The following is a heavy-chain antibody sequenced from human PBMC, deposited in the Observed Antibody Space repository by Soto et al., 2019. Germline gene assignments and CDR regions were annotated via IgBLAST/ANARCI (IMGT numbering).Heavy chain of an antibody. CDR2: IIPIFGTA. CDR1: GGTFSSDA. V-gene: IGHV1-69*06. CDR3: AREAVGVVAANNWFDP. J-gene: IGHJ5*02. D-gene: IGHD2-15*01. Sequence: GASVKVSCKASGGTFSSDAISWVRQAPGQGLEWMGGIIPIFGTANYAQKFQGRVTITADKSTSTAYMELSSLRSEDTAVYYCAREAVGVVAANNWFDPWGQGTLVTVSS.